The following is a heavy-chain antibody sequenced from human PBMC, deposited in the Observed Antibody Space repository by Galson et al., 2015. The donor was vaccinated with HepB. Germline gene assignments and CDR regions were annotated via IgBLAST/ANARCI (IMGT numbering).Heavy chain of an antibody. CDR1: GYSFTSYW. CDR2: IYPGDSET. D-gene: IGHD3-10*01. Sequence: QSGAEVKKPGESLKISCKGSGYSFTSYWIGWVRQMPGKGLEWMGIIYPGDSETRYSPSFQGQVTISADKSISTAYLQWSSLKASDTAMYYCASWVQYGSGMVAPDYWGQGTLVTVSS. V-gene: IGHV5-51*01. J-gene: IGHJ4*02. CDR3: ASWVQYGSGMVAPDY.